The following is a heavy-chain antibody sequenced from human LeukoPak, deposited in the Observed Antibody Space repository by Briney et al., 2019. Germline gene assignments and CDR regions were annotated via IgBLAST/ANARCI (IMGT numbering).Heavy chain of an antibody. Sequence: GSLRLSCAASGFTFSSYWMSWVRQAPGKGLEWIGEINHSGSTTYKPSLKSRVTISVDTSKNHFSLRLTSVTAADTAVYYCARGPCSTSCHRSWYFDYWGQGTLVTVSS. CDR2: INHSGST. V-gene: IGHV4-34*01. CDR3: ARGPCSTSCHRSWYFDY. CDR1: GFTFSSYW. J-gene: IGHJ4*02. D-gene: IGHD2-2*01.